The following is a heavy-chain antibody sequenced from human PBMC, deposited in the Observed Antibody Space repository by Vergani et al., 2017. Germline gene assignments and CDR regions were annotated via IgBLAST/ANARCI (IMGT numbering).Heavy chain of an antibody. J-gene: IGHJ6*03. CDR2: IYWNDDQ. D-gene: IGHD1-7*01. V-gene: IGHV2-5*04. Sequence: QITLKESGPTLVKPTQTLTLTCTFSGFSLNTRGVSVAWIRQPPGKALDWLALIYWNDDQHYSPSLNNRVTITKDTSKNQVVLTMTNMDYVDTGTYYCVYRKTECGTTGCFYPFYSYYYMDVWGNGTTVTVSS. CDR1: GFSLNTRGVS. CDR3: VYRKTECGTTGCFYPFYSYYYMDV.